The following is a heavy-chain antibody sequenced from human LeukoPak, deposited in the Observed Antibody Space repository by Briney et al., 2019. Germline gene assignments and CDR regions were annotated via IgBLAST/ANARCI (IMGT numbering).Heavy chain of an antibody. CDR3: AKMRGGYSSGWYDY. Sequence: GGSLRLSCAASGFTFDDYAMHWVRQAPGKSLEWVSGISWNSGSIGYADSVKGRFTISRDNAKNSLYLQMNSLRAEDTALYYCAKMRGGYSSGWYDYWGQGTLVTVSS. J-gene: IGHJ4*02. CDR1: GFTFDDYA. V-gene: IGHV3-9*01. D-gene: IGHD6-19*01. CDR2: ISWNSGSI.